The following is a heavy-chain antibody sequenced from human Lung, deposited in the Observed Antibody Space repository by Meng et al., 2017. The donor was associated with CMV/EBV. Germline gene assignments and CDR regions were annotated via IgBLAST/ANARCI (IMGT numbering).Heavy chain of an antibody. V-gene: IGHV3-11*01. CDR1: GFTFSDYY. D-gene: IGHD3-22*01. J-gene: IGHJ4*02. CDR2: ISGSGIDI. Sequence: GGSXRLXCAASGFTFSDYYMSWIRQAPGKGLEWVSYISGSGIDIYYADSVKGRFTISRDNAKNSLYLQMNSLRAEDTAVYYCADVGYSLFRAGAYWGQGTLVTVSS. CDR3: ADVGYSLFRAGAY.